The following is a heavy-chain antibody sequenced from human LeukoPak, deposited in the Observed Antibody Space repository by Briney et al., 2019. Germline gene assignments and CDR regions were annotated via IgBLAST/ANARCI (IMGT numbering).Heavy chain of an antibody. D-gene: IGHD3-3*01. CDR3: AKASVRFLELGWFDP. Sequence: GRSLRLSCAASGFSFDDHAMHWVRQAPGKGLEWVSGISWNSGNIGYADSVKGRFTISRDNAKNSLYLQMNSLRAEDTALYYCAKASVRFLELGWFDPWGQGTLVTVSS. V-gene: IGHV3-9*01. CDR1: GFSFDDHA. CDR2: ISWNSGNI. J-gene: IGHJ5*02.